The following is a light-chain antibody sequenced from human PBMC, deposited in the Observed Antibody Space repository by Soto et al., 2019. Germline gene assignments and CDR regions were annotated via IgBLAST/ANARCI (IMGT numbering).Light chain of an antibody. CDR2: EVS. CDR1: GSDVGGYY. CDR3: SSYAGSNIYVV. V-gene: IGLV2-8*01. Sequence: QSVLTQPPSASGSPGQSVTISCTGTGSDVGGYYVSWYQHHPGKAPKLMLYEVSTRPSGVPDRFSGSKSGNTASLTVSGLQAEDEADYYCSSYAGSNIYVVFGGGTQLTVL. J-gene: IGLJ2*01.